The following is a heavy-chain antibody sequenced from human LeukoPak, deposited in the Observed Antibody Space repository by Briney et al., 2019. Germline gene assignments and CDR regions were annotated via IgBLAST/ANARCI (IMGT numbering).Heavy chain of an antibody. CDR3: TTFLFLFYYYMDV. CDR2: IKSKTDGGTT. V-gene: IGHV3-15*01. Sequence: GGSLRLSCAASGFTFSSYEMNWVRQAPGKGLEWVGRIKSKTDGGTTDYAAPVKGRFTISRDDSKNTLYLQMNSLKTEDTAVYYCTTFLFLFYYYMDVWGKGTTVTVSS. J-gene: IGHJ6*03. CDR1: GFTFSSYE. D-gene: IGHD3-3*01.